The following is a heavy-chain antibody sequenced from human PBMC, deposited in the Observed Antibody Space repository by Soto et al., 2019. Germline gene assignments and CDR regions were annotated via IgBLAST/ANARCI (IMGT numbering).Heavy chain of an antibody. J-gene: IGHJ4*02. CDR2: INPSSGVA. Sequence: QVQLVQSGAGVQKPGASVKVSCEASGYRFTAYYMHWVRQAPGQGLEWMAIINPSSGVATYAQRFQGRFTMTRDTSTSTVYMELSRLRSEDTAVYYCARSPPLRECPGGDCSHFDYWGQGTLVTVS. CDR3: ARSPPLRECPGGDCSHFDY. V-gene: IGHV1-46*01. CDR1: GYRFTAYY. D-gene: IGHD2-21*02.